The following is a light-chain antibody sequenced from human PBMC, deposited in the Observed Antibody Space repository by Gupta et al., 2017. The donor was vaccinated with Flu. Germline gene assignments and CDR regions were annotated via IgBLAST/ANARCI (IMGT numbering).Light chain of an antibody. Sequence: DIQMTQSPSSLSASVGDRVTITCQASQGIGSYLNWYQQKPGKAPNLLIYDASKLERGVPSRFSGSGSGIDFSLTISSLQPEDVAVYYCQQFDSTLITFGQGTRLEMK. CDR1: QGIGSY. V-gene: IGKV1-33*01. CDR2: DAS. J-gene: IGKJ5*01. CDR3: QQFDSTLIT.